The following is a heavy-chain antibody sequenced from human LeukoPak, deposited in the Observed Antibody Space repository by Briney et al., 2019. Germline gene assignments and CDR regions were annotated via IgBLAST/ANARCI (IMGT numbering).Heavy chain of an antibody. CDR3: ARRSGSFQGGYNFGY. CDR1: GYIFTSYW. Sequence: GESLKISCKGSGYIFTSYWIAWVRQMPGKGLEWMGVIYPGDSDTRYSPSFQGQVTISADKSISTAYLQWSSLKASDTAMYYCARRSGSFQGGYNFGYWGQGTLVTVSS. V-gene: IGHV5-51*01. CDR2: IYPGDSDT. D-gene: IGHD1-26*01. J-gene: IGHJ4*02.